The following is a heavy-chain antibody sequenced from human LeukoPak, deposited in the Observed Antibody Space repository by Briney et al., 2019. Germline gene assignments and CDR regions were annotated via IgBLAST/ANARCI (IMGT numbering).Heavy chain of an antibody. V-gene: IGHV4-4*07. Sequence: SETLSLTCNVSGGPISSYYWSWIRQPAGKGLELIGHIYSSGSTKYNPSLKSRVTMSVDTSKNQFSLKLSSVTAADTAVYYCARAIGYCSSNTCYLYFDYWGQGTLVTVSS. D-gene: IGHD2-2*01. CDR1: GGPISSYY. CDR3: ARAIGYCSSNTCYLYFDY. CDR2: IYSSGST. J-gene: IGHJ4*02.